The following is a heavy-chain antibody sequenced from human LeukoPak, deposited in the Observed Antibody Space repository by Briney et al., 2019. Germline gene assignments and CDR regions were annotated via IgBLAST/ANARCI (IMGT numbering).Heavy chain of an antibody. J-gene: IGHJ5*02. D-gene: IGHD2-15*01. CDR1: GFTFSSFS. CDR2: ISSSSSYI. CDR3: ARDRKDIVVAVAAPNWFDP. Sequence: GGSLRLSCAASGFTFSSFSMNWVRQAPGKGLEWVSSISSSSSYIYYADSVKGRFTISRDNAKNSLYLQMNSLRAEDTAVYYCARDRKDIVVAVAAPNWFDPWGQGTLVTVSS. V-gene: IGHV3-21*01.